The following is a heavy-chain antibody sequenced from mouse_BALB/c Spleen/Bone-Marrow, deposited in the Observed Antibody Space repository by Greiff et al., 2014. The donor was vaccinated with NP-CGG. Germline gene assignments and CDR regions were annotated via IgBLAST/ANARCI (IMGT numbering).Heavy chain of an antibody. V-gene: IGHV1-14*01. CDR3: AKGGNYRYDFDH. Sequence: LVESGPELVKPGASVKMSCKASGYTFTSYVMHWVKQKPGQGLEWIGYINPYNDGTKYNEKFKGMATLTSDRSSSTAYMELSSLTSEDPAVYYCAKGGNYRYDFDHWGQGTTLTVSS. J-gene: IGHJ2*01. CDR2: INPYNDGT. D-gene: IGHD2-14*01. CDR1: GYTFTSYV.